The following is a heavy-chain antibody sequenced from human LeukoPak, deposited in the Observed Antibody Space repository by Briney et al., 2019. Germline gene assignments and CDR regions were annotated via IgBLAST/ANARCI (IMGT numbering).Heavy chain of an antibody. V-gene: IGHV3-11*04. CDR1: GFTFSDYY. Sequence: GGSLRLSCAASGFTFSDYYMSWIRQAPGKGLEWVSYISSSGSTIYYADSVKGRFTISRDNAKNSLYLQMNSLRAEDTAVYYCASYCSSTSCYVDYWGQGTLVTVSS. J-gene: IGHJ4*02. CDR2: ISSSGSTI. D-gene: IGHD2-2*01. CDR3: ASYCSSTSCYVDY.